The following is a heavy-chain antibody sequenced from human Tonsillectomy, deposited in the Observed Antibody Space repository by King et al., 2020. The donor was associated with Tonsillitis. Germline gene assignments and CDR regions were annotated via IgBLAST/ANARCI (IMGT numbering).Heavy chain of an antibody. Sequence: QLVQSGGGLVKRGGSLRLSCAASGFTFSSYDMKWVRQAPGKGLEWVSSISRTSSDIYYADSVKGRFTISRDNAKNSLYLQMNSLRADDTAVYYCARVWGVVTSYYYYGLDVWGQGTAVTVSS. CDR3: ARVWGVVTSYYYYGLDV. V-gene: IGHV3-21*01. CDR2: ISRTSSDI. J-gene: IGHJ6*02. CDR1: GFTFSSYD. D-gene: IGHD3-3*01.